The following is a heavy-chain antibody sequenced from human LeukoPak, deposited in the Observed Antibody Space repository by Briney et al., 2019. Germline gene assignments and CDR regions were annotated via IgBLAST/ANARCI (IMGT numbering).Heavy chain of an antibody. Sequence: SQTLSLTCTVSGGSISSGSYYWSWIRQPAGKGLEWIGRIYTSGSTNYNPSLKSRVTISVDTSKNQFSLKLSSVTAADTAVYYCAREQWDYGSGSYYNPFDYWGQGTLVTVSS. D-gene: IGHD3-10*01. J-gene: IGHJ4*02. CDR2: IYTSGST. CDR3: AREQWDYGSGSYYNPFDY. CDR1: GGSISSGSYY. V-gene: IGHV4-61*02.